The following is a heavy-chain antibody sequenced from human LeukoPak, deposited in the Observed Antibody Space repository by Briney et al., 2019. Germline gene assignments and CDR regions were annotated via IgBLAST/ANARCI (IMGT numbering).Heavy chain of an antibody. CDR1: GFTFSSYR. Sequence: GGSLRLSCAASGFTFSSYRMNWVRQAPGKGLEWVSYISSSSSTIYYADSVEGRFTISRDNAKNSLYLQMHSLRAEDTAVYYCARDYCRSTSCRFDYWGQGTLVTVSS. D-gene: IGHD2-2*01. V-gene: IGHV3-48*04. CDR2: ISSSSSTI. CDR3: ARDYCRSTSCRFDY. J-gene: IGHJ4*02.